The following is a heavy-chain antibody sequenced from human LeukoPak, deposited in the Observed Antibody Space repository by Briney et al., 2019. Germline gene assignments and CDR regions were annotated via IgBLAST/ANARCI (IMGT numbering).Heavy chain of an antibody. J-gene: IGHJ5*02. CDR3: ARDWGGKLLWFDP. CDR1: GGSISSGGYY. CDR2: IYYSGST. D-gene: IGHD7-27*01. Sequence: PSETLSLTCTVSGGSISSGGYYWSWIRQHPGKGLEWIGYIYYSGSTYYNPSLKSRVTISVDTSKNQFSLKLSSVTAADTAVYYCARDWGGKLLWFDPWGQGTLVTVSS. V-gene: IGHV4-31*03.